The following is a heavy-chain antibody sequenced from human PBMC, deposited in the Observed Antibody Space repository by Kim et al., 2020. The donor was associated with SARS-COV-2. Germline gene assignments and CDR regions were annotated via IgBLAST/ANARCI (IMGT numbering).Heavy chain of an antibody. D-gene: IGHD6-19*01. J-gene: IGHJ4*02. V-gene: IGHV5-51*01. Sequence: YSPSFQGQVTISADKSISTAYLQWSSLKASDTAMYYCARRALAVAGYDDYWGQGTLVTVSS. CDR3: ARRALAVAGYDDY.